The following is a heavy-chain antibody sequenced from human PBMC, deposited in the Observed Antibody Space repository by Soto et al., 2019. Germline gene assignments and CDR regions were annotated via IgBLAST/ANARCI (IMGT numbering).Heavy chain of an antibody. D-gene: IGHD3-3*01. Sequence: GGSLRLSCAASGFTLSSYTMNWVRQAPGKGLEWVSSISSGSSYIYYAESLKGRFTISRDNAKNSLYLQMNSLRAEDTAVYYCGRENDFWSGYHVFDLWGLGTLVTVSS. CDR2: ISSGSSYI. J-gene: IGHJ4*02. V-gene: IGHV3-21*01. CDR3: GRENDFWSGYHVFDL. CDR1: GFTLSSYT.